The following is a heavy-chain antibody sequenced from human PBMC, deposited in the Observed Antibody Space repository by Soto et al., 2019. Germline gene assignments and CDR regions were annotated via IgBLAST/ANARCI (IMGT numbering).Heavy chain of an antibody. Sequence: GESLKISCKGSGYSFTSYWIGWVRQMPGKGLEWMGIIYPGDSDTRYSPSFQGQVTISADKSISTAYPQWSSLKASDTAMYYCARQEYYYDSRGVDWYFDLWGRGTLVTVSS. CDR1: GYSFTSYW. CDR3: ARQEYYYDSRGVDWYFDL. V-gene: IGHV5-51*01. D-gene: IGHD3-22*01. CDR2: IYPGDSDT. J-gene: IGHJ2*01.